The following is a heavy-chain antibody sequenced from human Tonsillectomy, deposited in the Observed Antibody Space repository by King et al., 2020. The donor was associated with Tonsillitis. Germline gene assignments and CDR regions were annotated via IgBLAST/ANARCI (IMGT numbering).Heavy chain of an antibody. CDR2: ISYDETIK. CDR1: GFPFSSYG. D-gene: IGHD6-13*01. Sequence: VQLVESGGGVVQPGRSLRLSCAASGFPFSSYGMHWVRQAPGKGLEWVAVISYDETIKYYADSVKGRFTISRDTSKDTLYLQMNSLRAEDTAVYYCAKDLLVWQPMDAFHIWGQGTMVTVSS. V-gene: IGHV3-30*18. CDR3: AKDLLVWQPMDAFHI. J-gene: IGHJ3*02.